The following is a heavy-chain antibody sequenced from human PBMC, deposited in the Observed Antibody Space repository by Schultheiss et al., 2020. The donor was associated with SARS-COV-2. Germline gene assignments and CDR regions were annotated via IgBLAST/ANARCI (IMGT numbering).Heavy chain of an antibody. D-gene: IGHD3-3*01. J-gene: IGHJ4*02. CDR2: IYYSGST. V-gene: IGHV4-61*08. CDR3: ARTDFTNYDFWSGPHYRDY. Sequence: SETLSLTCTVSGGSISSGDYYWSWIRQPPGKGLEWIGYIYYSGSTNYNPSLKSRVTISVDTSKNQFSLKLSSVTAADTAVYYCARTDFTNYDFWSGPHYRDYWGQGTLVTVSS. CDR1: GGSISSGDYY.